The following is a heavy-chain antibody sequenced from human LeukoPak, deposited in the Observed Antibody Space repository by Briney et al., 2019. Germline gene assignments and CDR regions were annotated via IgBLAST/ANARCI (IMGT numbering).Heavy chain of an antibody. CDR3: ARDANWGSDFYYYMDV. V-gene: IGHV3-48*04. J-gene: IGHJ6*03. D-gene: IGHD7-27*01. Sequence: PGGSLRLSCAASGFTFSTYSMNWVRQAPGKGLEWISFISFSDNTIYYADTVKGRFTISRDNAKNSLYLQMNSLRAEDTAVYYCARDANWGSDFYYYMDVWGQGTTVTASS. CDR1: GFTFSTYS. CDR2: ISFSDNTI.